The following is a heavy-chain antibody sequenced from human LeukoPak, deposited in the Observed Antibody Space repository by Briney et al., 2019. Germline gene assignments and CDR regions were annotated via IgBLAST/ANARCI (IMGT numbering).Heavy chain of an antibody. Sequence: PSETLSLTCAVYGGSFSGYYWSWIRQPPGKGLEWIGEINHSGSTNYNPSLKSRVTISVDTSKNQFSLKLSSVTAADTAVYYCARTWGRGYCSSTSCYRRGSPRMDVWGQGTTVTVSS. CDR3: ARTWGRGYCSSTSCYRRGSPRMDV. D-gene: IGHD2-2*02. J-gene: IGHJ6*02. CDR1: GGSFSGYY. CDR2: INHSGST. V-gene: IGHV4-34*01.